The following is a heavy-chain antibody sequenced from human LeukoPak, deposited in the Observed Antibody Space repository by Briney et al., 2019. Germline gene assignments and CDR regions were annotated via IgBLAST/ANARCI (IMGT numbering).Heavy chain of an antibody. Sequence: ASVKVSCKASGYTFTSYDINWVRQATGQGLEWMGWMNPNSGNTGYAQKFQGRVTMTTDTSTSTAYMELRSLRSDDTAVYYCARESRLEVPYFDYWGQGTLVTVSS. CDR2: MNPNSGNT. CDR1: GYTFTSYD. D-gene: IGHD1-1*01. CDR3: ARESRLEVPYFDY. J-gene: IGHJ4*02. V-gene: IGHV1-8*01.